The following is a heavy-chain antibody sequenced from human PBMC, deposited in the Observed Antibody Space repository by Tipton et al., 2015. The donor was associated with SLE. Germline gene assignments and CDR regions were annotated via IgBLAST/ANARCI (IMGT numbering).Heavy chain of an antibody. V-gene: IGHV4-61*02. CDR1: GGSISSGSYY. CDR3: ARDRYYYMDV. J-gene: IGHJ6*03. Sequence: TLSLTCTVSGGSISSGSYYWSWIRQPAGKGLEWIGRIYTSGSTNYNPPLKSRVTISVDTSKNQFSLKLSSVTAADTAVYYCARDRYYYMDVWGKGTTVTVSS. CDR2: IYTSGST.